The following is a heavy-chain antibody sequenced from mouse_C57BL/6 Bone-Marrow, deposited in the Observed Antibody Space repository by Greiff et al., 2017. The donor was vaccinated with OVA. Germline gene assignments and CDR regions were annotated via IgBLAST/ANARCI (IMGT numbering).Heavy chain of an antibody. CDR1: GFSLPSSG. J-gene: IGHJ2*01. V-gene: IGHV2-2*01. CDR2: ICSGGST. D-gene: IGHD1-1*01. Sequence: VQLQQSGPGLVPPSQRLSIPCTVSGFSLPSSGVHWVRQSPGKGLEWLGVICSGGSTVSTAAFISRLRISKDNSKSPVFFKMNSLQADDTAIYYCARRGYGSSSFDYWGQGTTLTVSS. CDR3: ARRGYGSSSFDY.